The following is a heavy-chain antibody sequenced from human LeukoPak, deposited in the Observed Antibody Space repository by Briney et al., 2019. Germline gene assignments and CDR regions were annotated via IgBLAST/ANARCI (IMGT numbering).Heavy chain of an antibody. CDR2: IIPIFGTA. Sequence: SVKVSCKASGGTFSSYAISWARQAHGQGLEWMGGIIPIFGTANYAQKFQGRVTITTDESTSTAYMELSSLRSEDTAVYYCARPHRTYYYDSSGYYLPLDYWGQGTLVTVSS. J-gene: IGHJ4*02. CDR3: ARPHRTYYYDSSGYYLPLDY. V-gene: IGHV1-69*05. D-gene: IGHD3-22*01. CDR1: GGTFSSYA.